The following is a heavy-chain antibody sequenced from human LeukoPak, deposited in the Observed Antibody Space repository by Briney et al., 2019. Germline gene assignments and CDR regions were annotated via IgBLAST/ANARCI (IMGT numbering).Heavy chain of an antibody. V-gene: IGHV1-69*13. D-gene: IGHD3-3*01. CDR3: ARVGSDFWSGYY. Sequence: ASVKVSCKASGGTFSSYAISWVRQAPGQGLEWMGGIIPIFGTANYAQKFQGRVTITADGSTCTAYMELSSLRSEDTAVYYCARVGSDFWSGYYWGQGTLVTVSS. CDR1: GGTFSSYA. J-gene: IGHJ4*02. CDR2: IIPIFGTA.